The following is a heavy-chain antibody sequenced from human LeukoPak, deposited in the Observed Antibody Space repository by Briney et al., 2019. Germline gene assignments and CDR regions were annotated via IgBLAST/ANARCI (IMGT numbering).Heavy chain of an antibody. V-gene: IGHV3-30*18. J-gene: IGHJ4*02. CDR3: AKDRHYASNLFDY. D-gene: IGHD3-10*01. CDR1: GFTFSSYA. Sequence: GGSLRLSCAASGFTFSSYAMHWVRQAPGKGLEWVSLISYDESDKYYADSVKGRFTISRDNSKNTLYLQMNSLRAEDTAMYYCAKDRHYASNLFDYWGQGTLVTVSS. CDR2: ISYDESDK.